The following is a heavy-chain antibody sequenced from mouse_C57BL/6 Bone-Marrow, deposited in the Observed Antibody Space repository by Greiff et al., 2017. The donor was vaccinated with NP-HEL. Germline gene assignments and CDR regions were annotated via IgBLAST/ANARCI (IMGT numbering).Heavy chain of an antibody. CDR2: ISDGGSYT. CDR3: ARGYGYDAAWFAY. D-gene: IGHD2-2*01. V-gene: IGHV5-4*01. Sequence: EVQGVESGGGLVKPGGSLKLSCAASGFTFSSYAMSWVRQTPEKRLEWVATISDGGSYTYYPDNVKGRFTISRDNAKNNLYLQMSHLKSEDTAMYYCARGYGYDAAWFAYWGQGTLVTVSA. J-gene: IGHJ3*01. CDR1: GFTFSSYA.